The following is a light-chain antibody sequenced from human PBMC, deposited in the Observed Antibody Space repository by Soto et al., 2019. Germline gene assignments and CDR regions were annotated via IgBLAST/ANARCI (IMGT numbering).Light chain of an antibody. Sequence: DIQMTQSPSTLSASVGDRVTITCRASQAINSWLAWYQQKPGKAPKLLIYKASTLERGVPSRFIGSGSGTDFTLAISSLQPDDFATYYCQQYSSDSNTFGQGTRLDIK. J-gene: IGKJ2*01. CDR3: QQYSSDSNT. V-gene: IGKV1-5*03. CDR1: QAINSW. CDR2: KAS.